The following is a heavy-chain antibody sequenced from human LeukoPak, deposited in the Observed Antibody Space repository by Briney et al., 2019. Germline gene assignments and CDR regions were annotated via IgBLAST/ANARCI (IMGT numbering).Heavy chain of an antibody. D-gene: IGHD3-22*01. Sequence: GRSLRLSCAASGFTFSSYGMHWFRQAPGKGLEWVAVISYDGSNKYYADSVKGRFTISRDNSKNTLYLQMNSLRAEDTAVYYCAKEFYDSSGYYYVFNWFDPWGQGTLVTVSS. J-gene: IGHJ5*02. V-gene: IGHV3-30*18. CDR1: GFTFSSYG. CDR2: ISYDGSNK. CDR3: AKEFYDSSGYYYVFNWFDP.